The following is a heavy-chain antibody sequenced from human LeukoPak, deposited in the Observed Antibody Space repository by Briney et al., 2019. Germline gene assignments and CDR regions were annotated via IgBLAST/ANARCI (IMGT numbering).Heavy chain of an antibody. J-gene: IGHJ6*02. CDR2: IYYSGST. Sequence: SQTLSLTCTVSGGSISSGDYYWSWIRQPPGKGLEWIGYIYYSGSTYYNPSLKSRVTISVDTSKNQFSLKLSSVTAADTAVYYWARDKVYYGSGRPTYYYYGMDVWGQGTTVTVSS. CDR3: ARDKVYYGSGRPTYYYYGMDV. CDR1: GGSISSGDYY. D-gene: IGHD3-10*01. V-gene: IGHV4-30-4*01.